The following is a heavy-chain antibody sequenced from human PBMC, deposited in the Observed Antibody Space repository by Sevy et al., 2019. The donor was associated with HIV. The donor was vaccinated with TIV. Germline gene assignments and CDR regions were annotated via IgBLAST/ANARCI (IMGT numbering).Heavy chain of an antibody. V-gene: IGHV3-7*03. CDR2: IKLDGSDE. J-gene: IGHJ6*02. Sequence: GGSLRLSCGASDFIFENYWMTWVRQTSGQGLEWVATIKLDGSDEYYGDSVKGRFTISRDNSKKSLYLQMNSLRAEDTAVYFCARGHYAMDVWSQGTTVTVSS. CDR1: DFIFENYW. CDR3: ARGHYAMDV.